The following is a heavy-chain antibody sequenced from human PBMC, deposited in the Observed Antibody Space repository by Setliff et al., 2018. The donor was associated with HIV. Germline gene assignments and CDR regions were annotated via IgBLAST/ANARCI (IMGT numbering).Heavy chain of an antibody. CDR3: ARSWDIVVVVAARGMDV. CDR2: ISSNGGST. J-gene: IGHJ6*02. V-gene: IGHV3-64*02. CDR1: GFTFSSYA. Sequence: SLKISCAASGFTFSSYAMHWVRQAPEKGLEYVSAISSNGGSTYYADSVKGRFTISRDNSKNTLYLQMGSLRAEDMAVYYCARSWDIVVVVAARGMDVWGQGTTVTVSS. D-gene: IGHD2-15*01.